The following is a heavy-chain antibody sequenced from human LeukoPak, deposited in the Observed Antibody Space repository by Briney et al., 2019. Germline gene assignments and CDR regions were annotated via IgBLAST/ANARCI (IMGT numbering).Heavy chain of an antibody. CDR2: IKQDGSEK. D-gene: IGHD4-17*01. CDR3: AREGNGDYDY. J-gene: IGHJ4*02. CDR1: GFTFSSYA. Sequence: GGSLRLSCAASGFTFSSYAMSWVRQAPGKGLEWVANIKQDGSEKYYVDSVKGRFTISRDNAKNSLYLQMNSLRAEDTAVYYCAREGNGDYDYWGQGTLVTVSS. V-gene: IGHV3-7*01.